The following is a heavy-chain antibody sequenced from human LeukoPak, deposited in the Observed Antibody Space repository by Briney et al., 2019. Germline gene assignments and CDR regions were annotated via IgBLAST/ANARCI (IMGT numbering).Heavy chain of an antibody. CDR2: INPNSGGT. CDR3: ARVLRYFDWLLLGY. V-gene: IGHV1-2*06. J-gene: IGHJ4*02. Sequence: ASVKVSCKASGYTFTGYYMHWVRQAPGQGLDWMGRINPNSGGTNYAQKFQGRVTMTRDTSISTAYMELSRLRSDDTAVYYCARVLRYFDWLLLGYWGQGTLVTVSS. D-gene: IGHD3-9*01. CDR1: GYTFTGYY.